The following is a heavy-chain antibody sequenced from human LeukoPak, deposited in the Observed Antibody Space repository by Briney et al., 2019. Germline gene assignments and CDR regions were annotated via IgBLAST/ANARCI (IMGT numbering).Heavy chain of an antibody. V-gene: IGHV4-34*01. D-gene: IGHD2-2*02. J-gene: IGHJ5*01. CDR3: ARCGGEYCSSTSCYTQYNWFDP. CDR2: INHSGST. CDR1: GGSFSGYY. Sequence: SETLSLTCAVYGGSFSGYYWSWIRQPPGKGLEWIGEINHSGSTNYNPSLKSRVTISVDTSKNQFSLKLSSVTAADTAVYYCARCGGEYCSSTSCYTQYNWFDPWGQGTLVTVSS.